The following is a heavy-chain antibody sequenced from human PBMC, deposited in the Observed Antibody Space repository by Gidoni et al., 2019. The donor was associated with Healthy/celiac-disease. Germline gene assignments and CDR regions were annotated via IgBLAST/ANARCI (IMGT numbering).Heavy chain of an antibody. J-gene: IGHJ6*02. D-gene: IGHD5-12*01. V-gene: IGHV1-69*06. CDR1: GGTFSSSA. Sequence: QVQLVQSGAEVKKPGSSVKVSCKASGGTFSSSAISWVRQAPGQGLEWMGGIIPIFGTANYAQKFQGRVTITADKSTSTAYMELSSLRSEDTAVYYCARDIVATIGYYYYYGMDVWGQGTTVTVSS. CDR3: ARDIVATIGYYYYYGMDV. CDR2: IIPIFGTA.